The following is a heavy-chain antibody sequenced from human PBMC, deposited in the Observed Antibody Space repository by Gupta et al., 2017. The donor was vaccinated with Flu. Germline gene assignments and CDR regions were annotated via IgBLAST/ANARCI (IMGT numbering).Heavy chain of an antibody. CDR3: VRERYYGSGSPFDF. J-gene: IGHJ4*02. D-gene: IGHD3-10*01. CDR1: GGTFINTV. Sequence: QVQLVQSGAEVKKPGSSVKVSCKAAGGTFINTVFSWVRQAPGQGLEWMGGIVPVSGTANYAQKFRDRVTISADTSLSTVNMELRILKSEDTAIYYCVRERYYGSGSPFDFWGQGSLVTVSS. CDR2: IVPVSGTA. V-gene: IGHV1-69*06.